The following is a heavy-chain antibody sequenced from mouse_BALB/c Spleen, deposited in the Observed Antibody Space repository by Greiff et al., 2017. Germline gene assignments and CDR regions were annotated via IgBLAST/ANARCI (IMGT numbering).Heavy chain of an antibody. CDR1: GYTFTSYW. V-gene: IGHV1-87*01. CDR2: IYPGDGDT. Sequence: QVQLKESGPELVRPGASVKLSCKASGYTFTSYWMQWVKQRPGQGLEWIGAIYPGDGDTRYTQKFKGKATLTADKSSSTAYMQLSSLASEDSAVYYCARGDYDYDDWFAYWGQGTLVTVSA. J-gene: IGHJ3*01. D-gene: IGHD2-4*01. CDR3: ARGDYDYDDWFAY.